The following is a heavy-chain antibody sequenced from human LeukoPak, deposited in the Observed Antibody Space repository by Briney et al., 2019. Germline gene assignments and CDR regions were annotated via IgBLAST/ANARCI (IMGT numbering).Heavy chain of an antibody. Sequence: ASVKVSCTASGYTFTGYGISWVRQAPGQGLEWMGWISAYNGNTNYAQKLQGRVTMTTDTSTSTAYMELRSLRSDDTAVYYCARRSGFGELLLDWGQGTLVTVSS. CDR2: ISAYNGNT. D-gene: IGHD3-10*01. V-gene: IGHV1-18*01. CDR1: GYTFTGYG. CDR3: ARRSGFGELLLD. J-gene: IGHJ4*02.